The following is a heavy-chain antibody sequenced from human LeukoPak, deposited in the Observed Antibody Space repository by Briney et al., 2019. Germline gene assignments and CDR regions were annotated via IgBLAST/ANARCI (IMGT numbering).Heavy chain of an antibody. CDR1: GFTFSSYG. CDR2: ISGSGGST. Sequence: GGSLRLSCAASGFTFSSYGMHWVRRAPGKGLEWVSAISGSGGSTYYADSVKGRFTISRDNSKNTLYLQMNSLRAEDTAVYYCAKDYYCSSTSCPRPMDVWGKGTTVTVSS. V-gene: IGHV3-23*01. CDR3: AKDYYCSSTSCPRPMDV. D-gene: IGHD2-2*01. J-gene: IGHJ6*03.